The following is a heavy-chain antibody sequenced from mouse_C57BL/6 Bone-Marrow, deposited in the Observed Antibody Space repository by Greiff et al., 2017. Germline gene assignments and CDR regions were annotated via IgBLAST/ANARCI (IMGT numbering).Heavy chain of an antibody. CDR3: ARPYYSNYWYFDV. CDR1: GYTFPSYW. Sequence: VQLQQPGAELVKPGASVKMSCKASGYTFPSYWITWVKQRPGQGLAWIGDIYPGSGSTNYNEKFKSKTTLTVDTSSSTANMQLSSLTSEDSAVYYCARPYYSNYWYFDVWGTGTTVTVSS. V-gene: IGHV1-55*01. J-gene: IGHJ1*03. D-gene: IGHD2-5*01. CDR2: IYPGSGST.